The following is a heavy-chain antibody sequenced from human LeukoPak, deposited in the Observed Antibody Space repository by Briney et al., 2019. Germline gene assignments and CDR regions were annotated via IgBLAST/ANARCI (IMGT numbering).Heavy chain of an antibody. J-gene: IGHJ6*03. CDR3: ASWGSLVPAAWYYMDV. Sequence: PGGSLRLSRAASGFTFSSYSMNWVRQAPGKGLEWVSSISSSSSYIYYADSVKGRFTISRDNAKNSLYLQMNSLRAEDTAVYYCASWGSLVPAAWYYMDVWGKGTTVTVSS. CDR2: ISSSSSYI. V-gene: IGHV3-21*01. D-gene: IGHD2-2*01. CDR1: GFTFSSYS.